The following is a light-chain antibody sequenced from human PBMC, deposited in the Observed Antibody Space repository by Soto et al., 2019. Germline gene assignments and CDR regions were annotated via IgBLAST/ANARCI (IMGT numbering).Light chain of an antibody. CDR2: EVT. J-gene: IGLJ1*01. Sequence: QSALTQPPSASGSPGQSVTISCTGTSSDVGGYNYVSWYQQHPGKAHKLMIYEVTKRPSGVPDSFSGSKSGNTASLTVSGLQAEDEADYYCSSYAGSNIEVFGTGTKGTV. CDR1: SSDVGGYNY. CDR3: SSYAGSNIEV. V-gene: IGLV2-8*01.